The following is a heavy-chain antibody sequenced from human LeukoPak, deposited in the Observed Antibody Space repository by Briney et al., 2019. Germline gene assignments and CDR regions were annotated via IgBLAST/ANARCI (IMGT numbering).Heavy chain of an antibody. V-gene: IGHV4-30-4*01. CDR2: IYYSGST. J-gene: IGHJ4*02. CDR1: GGSISSGDYY. CDR3: ARGARGSGYEDYFDY. Sequence: PSETLSLTCTVFGGSISSGDYYWSWIRQPPGKGLEWIGYIYYSGSTYYNPSLKSRVTISVDTSKNQFSLKLSSVTAADTAVYYCARGARGSGYEDYFDYWGQGTLVTVSS. D-gene: IGHD5-12*01.